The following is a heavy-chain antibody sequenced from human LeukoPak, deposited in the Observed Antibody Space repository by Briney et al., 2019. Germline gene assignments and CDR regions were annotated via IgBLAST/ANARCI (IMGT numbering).Heavy chain of an antibody. J-gene: IGHJ4*02. CDR1: GYSISSGYY. CDR3: ARNYDFWSGYYYFDY. Sequence: PSQTLSLTFTVSGYSISSGYYWGWIRQPPGKGLEWIGSTYHSGSTYYNPSLKSRVTISVDTSKNQFSLKLSSVTAADTAVYYCARNYDFWSGYYYFDYWGQGTLVTVSS. D-gene: IGHD3-3*01. V-gene: IGHV4-38-2*02. CDR2: TYHSGST.